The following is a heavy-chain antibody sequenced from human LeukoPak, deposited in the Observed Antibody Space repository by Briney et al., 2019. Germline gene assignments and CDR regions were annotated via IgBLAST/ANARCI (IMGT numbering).Heavy chain of an antibody. J-gene: IGHJ4*02. D-gene: IGHD6-13*01. Sequence: PGGSLRLSCAASGFTFSSYSMNWVRQAPGKGLEWVSSISSSSSYIYYADSVKGRFTISRDNAKNSLYLQMNSLRAEDTAVYFCARERRTAADTFFDSWGQGTLVTVSS. CDR3: ARERRTAADTFFDS. V-gene: IGHV3-21*01. CDR2: ISSSSSYI. CDR1: GFTFSSYS.